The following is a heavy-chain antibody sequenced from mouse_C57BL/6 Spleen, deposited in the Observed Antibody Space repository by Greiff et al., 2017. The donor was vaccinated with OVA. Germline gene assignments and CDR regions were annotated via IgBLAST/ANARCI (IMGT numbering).Heavy chain of an antibody. CDR1: GYTFTDYN. J-gene: IGHJ2*01. Sequence: VQLKESGPELVKPGASVKIPCKASGYTFTDYNMDWVKQSHGKSLEWIGDINPNNGGTIYNQKFKGKATLTVDKSSSTAYMELRSLTSEDTAVYYCARCSNSFDYWGQGTTLTVSS. V-gene: IGHV1-18*01. D-gene: IGHD6-1*01. CDR2: INPNNGGT. CDR3: ARCSNSFDY.